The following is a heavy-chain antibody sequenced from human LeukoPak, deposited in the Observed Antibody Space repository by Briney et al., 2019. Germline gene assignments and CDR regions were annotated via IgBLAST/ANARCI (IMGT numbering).Heavy chain of an antibody. V-gene: IGHV3-23*01. CDR2: ISGSGVST. J-gene: IGHJ4*02. D-gene: IGHD2-15*01. CDR3: AKARGAVITAPPDN. CDR1: GFTFSIYA. Sequence: GGSLRLSCVASGFTFSIYAMSWVPQAPGKGLEWGSGISGSGVSTYYADSAKGRFTMTRDNSKNTLYLQINSLRAEETAVYNGAKARGAVITAPPDNWGQGILVTVSS.